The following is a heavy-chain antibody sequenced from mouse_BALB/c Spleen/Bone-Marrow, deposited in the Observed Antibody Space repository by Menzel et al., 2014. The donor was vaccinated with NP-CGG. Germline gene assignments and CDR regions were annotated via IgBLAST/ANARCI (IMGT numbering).Heavy chain of an antibody. D-gene: IGHD1-1*01. V-gene: IGHV1S34*01. Sequence: LVKTGASVKISCKASDYSFTDYYMHLVKQTHGKSLEWIGYISCYNGATSYNQKLKGKATFTVDTSSSTAYMQFSSLTSEDSAVYYCARSEGIYYYGSSYALDYWGQGTSVTVSS. J-gene: IGHJ4*01. CDR1: DYSFTDYY. CDR3: ARSEGIYYYGSSYALDY. CDR2: ISCYNGAT.